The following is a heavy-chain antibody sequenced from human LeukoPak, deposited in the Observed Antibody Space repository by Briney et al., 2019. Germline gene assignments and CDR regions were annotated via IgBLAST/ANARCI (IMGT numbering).Heavy chain of an antibody. Sequence: GGSLRLSCAASGFTFSSYAMSWVRQAPGKGLEWVSAISGSGGSTYYADSVKGRFTISRDNSKNTLYLQMNSLRAEDTAVYYCAKDSSGYYWPAAYYFGYLGQGTLVTVSS. D-gene: IGHD3-22*01. J-gene: IGHJ4*02. CDR3: AKDSSGYYWPAAYYFGY. CDR2: ISGSGGST. CDR1: GFTFSSYA. V-gene: IGHV3-23*01.